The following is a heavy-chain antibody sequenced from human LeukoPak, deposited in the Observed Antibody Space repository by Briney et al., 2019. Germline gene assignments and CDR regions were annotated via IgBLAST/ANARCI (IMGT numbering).Heavy chain of an antibody. CDR2: ISYDGSNK. D-gene: IGHD3-3*01. Sequence: GGSLRLSCAASGFTFSSYGMHWVRQAPGKGLEWVAVISYDGSNKYYADSVKGRFTISRDNAKNSLYLQMNSLRAEDTAVYYCARDGSITIFGVGNDFNWFDPWGQGTLVTVSS. V-gene: IGHV3-30*03. J-gene: IGHJ5*02. CDR1: GFTFSSYG. CDR3: ARDGSITIFGVGNDFNWFDP.